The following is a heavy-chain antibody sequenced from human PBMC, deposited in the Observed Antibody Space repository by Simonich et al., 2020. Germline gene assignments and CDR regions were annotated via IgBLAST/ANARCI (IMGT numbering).Heavy chain of an antibody. Sequence: QVQLVQSGAEVKKPGASVKVSCKASGSTFTGYYMHLVRQAPVQGLEGVGWINPINCDTKYAQKIQGRVTMTRDTSSSTAYMELSRLRSDDTAVYYCARVRFEAFDIWGQGTMVTVSS. CDR2: INPINCDT. J-gene: IGHJ3*02. CDR3: ARVRFEAFDI. V-gene: IGHV1-2*02. CDR1: GSTFTGYY.